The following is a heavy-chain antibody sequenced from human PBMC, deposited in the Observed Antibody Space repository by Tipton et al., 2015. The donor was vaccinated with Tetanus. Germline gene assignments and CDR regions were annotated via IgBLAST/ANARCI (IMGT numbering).Heavy chain of an antibody. D-gene: IGHD4-17*01. CDR3: TTPEGYGDYFDY. CDR2: IKSKTDGGTT. V-gene: IGHV3-15*01. J-gene: IGHJ4*02. Sequence: SLRLSCAASGFTFSNAWMSWVRQAPGKGLEWVGRIKSKTDGGTTDYAAPVKGRFTISRDDSKNTLYLQMNSLKTEDTAVYYCTTPEGYGDYFDYWGQGTLVTVSS. CDR1: GFTFSNAW.